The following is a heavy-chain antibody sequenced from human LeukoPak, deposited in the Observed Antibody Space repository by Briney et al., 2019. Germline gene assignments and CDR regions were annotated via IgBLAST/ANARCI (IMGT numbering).Heavy chain of an antibody. D-gene: IGHD6-19*01. CDR2: IRSSGGGT. V-gene: IGHV3-23*01. J-gene: IGHJ4*02. CDR1: GFTFSDYG. Sequence: GGSLRLSCAASGFASGFTFSDYGMHWVRQAPGKGLEWVSAIRSSGGGTYYADSVKGRFTISRDNSKNTLYLQMNSLRDEDTALYYCAKAGIGVVGYFDYWGQGTLVTVSS. CDR3: AKAGIGVVGYFDY.